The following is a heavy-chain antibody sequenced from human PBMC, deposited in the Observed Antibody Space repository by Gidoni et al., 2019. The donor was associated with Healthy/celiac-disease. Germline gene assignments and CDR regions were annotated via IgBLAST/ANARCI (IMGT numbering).Heavy chain of an antibody. D-gene: IGHD3-16*01. J-gene: IGHJ3*02. V-gene: IGHV3-23*01. CDR3: AKSSKWRDRGSAFDI. CDR2: ISGSGGST. Sequence: EVQLLESGGGLVQPGGSLRLSGAVSGFTFSRYAMSWVRQAPGKGLEWVSAISGSGGSTYYADSVKGRFTISRDNSKNTLYLQMNSLRAEDTAVYYCAKSSKWRDRGSAFDIWGQGTMVTVSS. CDR1: GFTFSRYA.